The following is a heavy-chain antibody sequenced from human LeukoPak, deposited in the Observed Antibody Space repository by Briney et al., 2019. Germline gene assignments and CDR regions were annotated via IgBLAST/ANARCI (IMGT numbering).Heavy chain of an antibody. CDR1: GGSINSYY. V-gene: IGHV4-4*07. Sequence: PSETLSLTCTVSGGSINSYYWSWIRQPAGKGLEWIGRIYSSGSTNYNHSLKSLVSMSVDTSKNQFSLKLTSVTAADTAVYYCARGGKATVVTMWGQGILVTVSS. CDR2: IYSSGST. D-gene: IGHD4-23*01. J-gene: IGHJ4*02. CDR3: ARGGKATVVTM.